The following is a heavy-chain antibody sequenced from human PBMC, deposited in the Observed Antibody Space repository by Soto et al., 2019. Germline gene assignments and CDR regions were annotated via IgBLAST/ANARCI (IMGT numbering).Heavy chain of an antibody. CDR3: ARDRGPDDFWSGYSRLYYYYGMDV. CDR2: IYNSGRGST. D-gene: IGHD3-3*01. V-gene: IGHV4-59*01. CDR1: GSSMTTYY. Sequence: PSETLSLTCSVSGSSMTTYYWHWIRQAPGKGHEWIGFIYNSGRGSTGSNPSLTSRVTFSIETSKNQFSLKLSSVTAADTAVYYCARDRGPDDFWSGYSRLYYYYGMDVWGQGTTVT. J-gene: IGHJ6*02.